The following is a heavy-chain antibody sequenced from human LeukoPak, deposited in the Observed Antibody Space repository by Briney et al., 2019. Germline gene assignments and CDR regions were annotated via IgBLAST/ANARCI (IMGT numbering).Heavy chain of an antibody. CDR2: ISSTGRT. V-gene: IGHV4-61*02. D-gene: IGHD6-19*01. CDR1: GASISSDTYF. CDR3: AKGAGPPWFDP. Sequence: SETLSLTCSVSGASISSDTYFWRWLRQPAGKGLEWIARISSTGRTDYNPSLTSRVTISIDTSKNHFSMDLSSVTAADTGVYYCAKGAGPPWFDPWGQGTLVTVSS. J-gene: IGHJ5*02.